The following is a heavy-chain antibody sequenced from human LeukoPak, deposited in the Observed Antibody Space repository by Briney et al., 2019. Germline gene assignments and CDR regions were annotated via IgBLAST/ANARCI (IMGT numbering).Heavy chain of an antibody. CDR3: ARADSSSWYRGYYFDY. CDR1: GGSISSGSYY. CDR2: IYTSGST. D-gene: IGHD6-13*01. Sequence: PSQTLSLTCTVSGGSISSGSYYWSWIRQPAGKGLEWIGRIYTSGSTNYNPSLKSRVTISVGTSKNQFSLKLSSVTAADTAVYYCARADSSSWYRGYYFDYWGQGTLVTASS. V-gene: IGHV4-61*02. J-gene: IGHJ4*02.